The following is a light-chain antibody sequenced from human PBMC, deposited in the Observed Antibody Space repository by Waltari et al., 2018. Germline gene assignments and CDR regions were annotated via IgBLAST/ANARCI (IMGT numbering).Light chain of an antibody. V-gene: IGLV3-21*04. CDR2: HDS. CDR1: NLGTKS. J-gene: IGLJ3*02. Sequence: SYVLTQPPSVSVAPGKPARISWGGNNLGTKSVHWYQQKPGQAPVLVIYHDSDRPPGIPERFSGSNSGNTATLTISRVEAGDEADYYCQVWNSSSDHRVFGGGTKLTVL. CDR3: QVWNSSSDHRV.